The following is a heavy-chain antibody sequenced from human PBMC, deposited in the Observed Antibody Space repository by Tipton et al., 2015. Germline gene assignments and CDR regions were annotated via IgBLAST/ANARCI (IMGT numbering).Heavy chain of an antibody. D-gene: IGHD1-14*01. Sequence: TLSLTCTVSDGSISSYYWSWIRQSPGKGLEWIGNIYYSGTTNYNPSFKSRVTISVDTSKSQFSLKLSSLTAADTAVYYCATGTSRFDPWGQGTLVTVSS. J-gene: IGHJ5*02. CDR1: DGSISSYY. CDR3: ATGTSRFDP. CDR2: IYYSGTT. V-gene: IGHV4-59*01.